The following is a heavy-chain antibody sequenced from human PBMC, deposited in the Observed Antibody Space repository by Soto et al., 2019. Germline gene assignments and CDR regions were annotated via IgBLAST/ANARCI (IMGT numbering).Heavy chain of an antibody. Sequence: EVQLLESGGGLVQPGGSLRLSCAASGITMSNYPMSWVRQAPGKGLDWVSRISGSGDRTYYADSAKGRFTISKDISENSLSLQLDSLGVDDTAVNFWLKDDGGSPSTPPLWGQGTLVTVSS. J-gene: IGHJ4*02. D-gene: IGHD2-15*01. CDR1: GITMSNYP. CDR2: ISGSGDRT. CDR3: LKDDGGSPSTPPL. V-gene: IGHV3-23*01.